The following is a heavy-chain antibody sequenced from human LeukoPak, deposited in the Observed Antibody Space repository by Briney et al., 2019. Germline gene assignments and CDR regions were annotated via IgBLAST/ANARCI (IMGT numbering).Heavy chain of an antibody. D-gene: IGHD1-26*01. Sequence: SETLSLTCTVSGVSNTGYFWSWIRQPPGKGPEWIGYIYYTGSTNCNPSLKSRVTISVDTSKNQFSLNLTSVTAADTAVYYCARGRYGFDSWGQGTLVTVSS. J-gene: IGHJ4*02. V-gene: IGHV4-59*01. CDR1: GVSNTGYF. CDR2: IYYTGST. CDR3: ARGRYGFDS.